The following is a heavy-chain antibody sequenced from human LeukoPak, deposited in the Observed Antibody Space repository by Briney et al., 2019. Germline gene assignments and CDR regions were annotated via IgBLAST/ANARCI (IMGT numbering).Heavy chain of an antibody. CDR2: IYWDDDK. D-gene: IGHD1-1*01. J-gene: IGHJ5*02. CDR1: GFSLSTSGVG. V-gene: IGHV2-5*02. CDR3: AHRPKNWDDVFWFGP. Sequence: SGPTLVNPTQTLTLTCTFSGFSLSTSGVGVGWIRQPPGNALDWLALIYWDDDKRYSPSLKSRLTITKDTPKNQVVLTMTNMDPVDTATYYCAHRPKNWDDVFWFGPWGQGTLVTVSS.